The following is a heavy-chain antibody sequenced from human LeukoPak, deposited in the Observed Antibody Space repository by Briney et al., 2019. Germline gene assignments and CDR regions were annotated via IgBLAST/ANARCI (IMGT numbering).Heavy chain of an antibody. J-gene: IGHJ6*02. CDR1: GGSISSYY. Sequence: PSETLSLTCTVSGGSISSYYWSWIRQPPGKGLEWIGYIYYSGSTNYNPSLKSRVTISVDTSKNQFSLKLSSVTAADTAVYYCESHPLRGGYYYGMDVWGQGTTVTVSS. D-gene: IGHD3-10*01. V-gene: IGHV4-59*08. CDR2: IYYSGST. CDR3: ESHPLRGGYYYGMDV.